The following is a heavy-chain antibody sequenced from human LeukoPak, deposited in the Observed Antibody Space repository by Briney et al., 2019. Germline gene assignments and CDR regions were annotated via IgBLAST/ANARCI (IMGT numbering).Heavy chain of an antibody. D-gene: IGHD5-18*01. CDR1: GFTFSSYA. Sequence: GGSLRLSCAASGFTFSSYAMSWVRQAPGKGLEWVSAISGSGGSTYYADSVKGRFTISRDNSKNTLYLQMNSLRAEDTAVYYCAKDRVQLWSRGYFDYWGQGTLVTVSS. J-gene: IGHJ4*02. V-gene: IGHV3-23*01. CDR2: ISGSGGST. CDR3: AKDRVQLWSRGYFDY.